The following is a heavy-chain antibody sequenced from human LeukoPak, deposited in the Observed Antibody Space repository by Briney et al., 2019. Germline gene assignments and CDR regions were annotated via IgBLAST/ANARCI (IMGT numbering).Heavy chain of an antibody. D-gene: IGHD2-15*01. J-gene: IGHJ4*02. CDR2: ISSSSYI. Sequence: PGGSLRLSCAASGFTFSSYSMNWVRQAPGKGLEWVSSISSSSYIYYADSVKGRFTISRDNAKNSLDLQMNSLRDEDTAVYYCARARASGRSGFDYWGQGTLVTVSS. V-gene: IGHV3-21*01. CDR1: GFTFSSYS. CDR3: ARARASGRSGFDY.